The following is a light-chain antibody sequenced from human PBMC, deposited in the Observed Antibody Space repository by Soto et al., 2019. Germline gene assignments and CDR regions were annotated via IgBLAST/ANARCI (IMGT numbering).Light chain of an antibody. V-gene: IGKV3-20*01. CDR2: GAS. Sequence: EIVLTQSPGTLSLSPGERATLSCRASQNVTSSYLAWYQQKPGQAPRLLIYGASSRATGIPDRFSGSGSGTDFTLTISRLEPEDFAVYYCQQYGNSPLTFGGGTKVEIK. CDR3: QQYGNSPLT. J-gene: IGKJ4*01. CDR1: QNVTSSY.